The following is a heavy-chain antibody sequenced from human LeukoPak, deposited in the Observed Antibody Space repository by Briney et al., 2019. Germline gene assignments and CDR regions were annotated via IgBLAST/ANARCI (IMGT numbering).Heavy chain of an antibody. V-gene: IGHV3-74*01. CDR2: SNGDGSST. D-gene: IGHD3-16*01. Sequence: GGSLRLSCVASGFTFVTYWMHWVRQVPGKGLVWVSRSNGDGSSTLYADSVKGRFTISRDNAKNTLYLQMNDLRVEDTAVYYCARSFWGLYYFDYWGQGALVTVSS. J-gene: IGHJ4*02. CDR3: ARSFWGLYYFDY. CDR1: GFTFVTYW.